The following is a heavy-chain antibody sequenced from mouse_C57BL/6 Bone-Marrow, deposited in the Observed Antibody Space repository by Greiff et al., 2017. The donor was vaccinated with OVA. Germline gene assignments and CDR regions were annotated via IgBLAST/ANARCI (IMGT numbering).Heavy chain of an antibody. V-gene: IGHV1-64*01. CDR3: ARYYYGSSYEFAY. J-gene: IGHJ3*01. CDR1: GYTFTSYW. D-gene: IGHD1-1*01. Sequence: QVQLQQSGAELVKPGASVKLSCKASGYTFTSYWMHWVKQRPGQGLEWIGMIHPNSGSTNYNEKFKSKATLTVDKSSSTAYMQLSSLTSEDSAVYYCARYYYGSSYEFAYWGQGTLVTVSA. CDR2: IHPNSGST.